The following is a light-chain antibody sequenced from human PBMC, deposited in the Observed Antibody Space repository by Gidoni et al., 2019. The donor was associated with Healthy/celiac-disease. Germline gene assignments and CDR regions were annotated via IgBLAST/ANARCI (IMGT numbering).Light chain of an antibody. CDR2: AAS. Sequence: DIQLTQSPSLLSASVGDRVTITCRASQVISSYLAWYQQKPGKALKLLIYAASILQSGVPSRFSGSGSGTEFTLTISSLQPEDFATYYCQQINSYPCSFGQGTKLEIK. J-gene: IGKJ2*04. CDR3: QQINSYPCS. V-gene: IGKV1-9*01. CDR1: QVISSY.